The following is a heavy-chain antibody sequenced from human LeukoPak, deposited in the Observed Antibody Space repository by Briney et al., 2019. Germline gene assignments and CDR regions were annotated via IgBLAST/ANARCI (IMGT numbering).Heavy chain of an antibody. CDR2: IYHSGST. D-gene: IGHD3-3*01. J-gene: IGHJ3*02. Sequence: KPGGSLRLSCAASGFTFSSYSMNWVRQAPGKGLEWIGSIYHSGSTYYNPSLKSRVTISVDTSKNQFSLKLSSVTAADTAVYYCARRNRFFGAFDIWGQGTMVTVSS. CDR1: GFTFSSYS. CDR3: ARRNRFFGAFDI. V-gene: IGHV4-38-2*01.